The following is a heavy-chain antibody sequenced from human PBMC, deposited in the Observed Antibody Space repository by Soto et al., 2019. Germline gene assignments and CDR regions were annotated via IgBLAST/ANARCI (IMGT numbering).Heavy chain of an antibody. CDR2: ISYDGSNK. J-gene: IGHJ4*02. CDR3: AKTKAARSYFDY. D-gene: IGHD2-15*01. V-gene: IGHV3-30*18. CDR1: GFTFSSYG. Sequence: GGSLRLSCAASGFTFSSYGMHWVRQAPGKGLEWVAVISYDGSNKYYADSVKGRFTISRDNSKNTLYLQMNSLRAEDTAVYYCAKTKAARSYFDYWGQGTLVTVSS.